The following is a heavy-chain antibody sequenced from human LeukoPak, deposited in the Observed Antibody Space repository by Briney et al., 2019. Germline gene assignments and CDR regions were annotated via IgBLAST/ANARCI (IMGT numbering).Heavy chain of an antibody. J-gene: IGHJ4*02. Sequence: GGSLRLSCAASGFTFSTYSMSWVRQAPGKGLEWVSSISSGSSYIYYADSVKGRFTISRDNAKNSLYLQMNSLRAEDTAVYYCARDYTGGWNDYWGQGIRVTVSS. V-gene: IGHV3-21*01. CDR2: ISSGSSYI. D-gene: IGHD7-27*01. CDR1: GFTFSTYS. CDR3: ARDYTGGWNDY.